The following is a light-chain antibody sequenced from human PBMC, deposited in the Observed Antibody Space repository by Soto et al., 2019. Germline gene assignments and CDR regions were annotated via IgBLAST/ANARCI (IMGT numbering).Light chain of an antibody. CDR2: DVT. CDR1: SSDVGGYNY. CDR3: CSYAGSHLYV. V-gene: IGLV2-11*01. J-gene: IGLJ1*01. Sequence: QSALTQPRSVSGSPGQSVTISCTGTSSDVGGYNYVSWYQQRPSKAPKLMIFDVTKRPSGVPDRFSGSKSGNTASLTISGLQAEDEADYYCCSYAGSHLYVFGTGTKLTVL.